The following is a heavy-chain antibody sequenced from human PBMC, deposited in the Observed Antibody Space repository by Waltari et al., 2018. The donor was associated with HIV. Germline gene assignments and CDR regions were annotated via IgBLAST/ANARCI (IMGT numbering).Heavy chain of an antibody. D-gene: IGHD6-19*01. CDR2: TYYRSKWYN. CDR3: ARATAGTNHFDT. J-gene: IGHJ4*02. Sequence: QVELQQSGPGLVTPSQTLSLSCVISGASVSSNNAAWMWIRQSPSRGLEWLGRTYYRSKWYNDYAIFLKSRIVIKADTSKNQFSLHLDSVTPDDTAVYFCARATAGTNHFDTWGQGTLVTVSA. CDR1: GASVSSNNAA. V-gene: IGHV6-1*01.